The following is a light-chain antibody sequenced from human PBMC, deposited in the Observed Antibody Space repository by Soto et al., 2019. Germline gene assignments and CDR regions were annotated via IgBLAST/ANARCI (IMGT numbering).Light chain of an antibody. Sequence: EIVMTQSPATLSVSPGERATLSCRASQSVSSNLAWYQQKPGQAPRLLIYGASTRATGIPARFSVSGSGTEFNLTISSLQAEDLAVYYCQHYNNWPPWTFGQGTKVEIK. CDR1: QSVSSN. CDR3: QHYNNWPPWT. V-gene: IGKV3-15*01. CDR2: GAS. J-gene: IGKJ1*01.